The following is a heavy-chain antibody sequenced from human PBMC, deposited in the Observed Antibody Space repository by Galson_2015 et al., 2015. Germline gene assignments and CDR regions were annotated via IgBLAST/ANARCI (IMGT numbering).Heavy chain of an antibody. Sequence: SVKVSCKASGYTFTSYGISWVRQAPGQGLEWMGWISAYNDNTNYAQKFQGRVTITRDTSASTAYMELSSLRSEDTAVYYCAREIYCSSTSCYQSPRLNYYGMDVWGQGTTVTVSS. CDR2: ISAYNDNT. D-gene: IGHD2-2*01. CDR1: GYTFTSYG. J-gene: IGHJ6*02. V-gene: IGHV1-18*01. CDR3: AREIYCSSTSCYQSPRLNYYGMDV.